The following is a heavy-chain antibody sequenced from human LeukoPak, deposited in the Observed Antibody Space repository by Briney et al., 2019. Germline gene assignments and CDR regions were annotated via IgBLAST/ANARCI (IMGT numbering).Heavy chain of an antibody. V-gene: IGHV3-66*01. CDR2: IYSGGST. CDR3: ARDGGYCSGGSCSDAFDI. D-gene: IGHD2-15*01. J-gene: IGHJ3*02. Sequence: TGGSLRLSCAASGFTVSSNYMSWVRQAPGKGLEWVSVIYSGGSTYYADSVKGRFTISRDNSKNTLYLQMNSLRAEDTAVYYCARDGGYCSGGSCSDAFDIWGQGTMVTVSS. CDR1: GFTVSSNY.